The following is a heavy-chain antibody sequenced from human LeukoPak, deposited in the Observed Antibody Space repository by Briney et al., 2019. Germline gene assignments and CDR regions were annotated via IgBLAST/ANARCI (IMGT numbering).Heavy chain of an antibody. CDR2: FYYSGST. D-gene: IGHD5-18*01. Sequence: PSETLSLTCNVSGGSMNSSSDYWGWIRQPPGKGLEWIGTFYYSGSTYYIPSLKSRVTIENQFSLKLSSVTAADTAVYYCASLPWIQLWKHYWGQGTLVTVSS. CDR1: GGSMNSSSDY. V-gene: IGHV4-39*01. CDR3: ASLPWIQLWKHY. J-gene: IGHJ4*02.